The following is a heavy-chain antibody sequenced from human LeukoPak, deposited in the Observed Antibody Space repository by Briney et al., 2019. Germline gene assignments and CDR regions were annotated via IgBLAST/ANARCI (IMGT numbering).Heavy chain of an antibody. V-gene: IGHV3-7*01. J-gene: IGHJ6*02. CDR2: IKQDGSEK. CDR3: ARGGSSWYTYGMDV. Sequence: GGSLRLSCAASGFTFSSYWMSWVRQAPGKGLEWVANIKQDGSEKYYVDSVKGRFTISRDNAKNSLYLQMNSLRAEDTAVYYCARGGSSWYTYGMDVWGQGTTVTVSS. D-gene: IGHD6-13*01. CDR1: GFTFSSYW.